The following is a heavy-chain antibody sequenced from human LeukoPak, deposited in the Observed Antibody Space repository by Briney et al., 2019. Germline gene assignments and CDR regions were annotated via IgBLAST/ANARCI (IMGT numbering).Heavy chain of an antibody. V-gene: IGHV4-4*02. CDR2: IYHSGST. Sequence: GSLRLPCAASGFTFSTYSMNWVRQAPGKGLEWIGEIYHSGSTNYNPSLKSRVTISVDKSKNQFSLKLSSVTAADTAVYYCASIPAYYYDSSGYYYGEYFQHWGQGTLVTVSS. D-gene: IGHD3-22*01. J-gene: IGHJ1*01. CDR3: ASIPAYYYDSSGYYYGEYFQH. CDR1: GFTFSTYSM.